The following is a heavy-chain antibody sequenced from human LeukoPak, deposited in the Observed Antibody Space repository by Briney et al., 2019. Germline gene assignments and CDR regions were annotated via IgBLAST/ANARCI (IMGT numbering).Heavy chain of an antibody. CDR2: MNPNSGNT. CDR3: ARTRPIVATVFDY. CDR1: GYTFTSYD. Sequence: ASVKVSCKASGYTFTSYDINWVRQATGQGLEWMGWMNPNSGNTGYAQKFQGRVTMTRNTSISTAYMELSSLRSDDTAVYYCARTRPIVATVFDYWGQGTLVTVSS. D-gene: IGHD5-12*01. J-gene: IGHJ4*02. V-gene: IGHV1-8*01.